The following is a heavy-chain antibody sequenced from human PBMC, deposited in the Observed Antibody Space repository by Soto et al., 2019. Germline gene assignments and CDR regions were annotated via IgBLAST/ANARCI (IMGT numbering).Heavy chain of an antibody. V-gene: IGHV1-2*02. Sequence: ASVKVSCKASGYTFTGYYMHLVRQAPGQGLEWMGWINAYNGGTNYAQKLQGRVTMTTDTSTSTAYMELRSLRSDDTAVYYCARDLPYSSSPAYYYYGMDVWGQGTTVTVS. CDR2: INAYNGGT. CDR3: ARDLPYSSSPAYYYYGMDV. J-gene: IGHJ6*02. CDR1: GYTFTGYY. D-gene: IGHD6-13*01.